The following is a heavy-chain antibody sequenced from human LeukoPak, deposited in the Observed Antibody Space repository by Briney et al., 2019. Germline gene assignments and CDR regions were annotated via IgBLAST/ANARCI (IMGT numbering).Heavy chain of an antibody. V-gene: IGHV3-30-3*01. CDR3: ARDLSPWEIRSGNY. J-gene: IGHJ4*02. CDR2: ISYDGSNK. Sequence: GGSLRLSCAASGFTFSSYATHWVRQAPGKGLEWVAVISYDGSNKYYADSVKGRFTISRDNSKNTLYLQMNSLRAEDTAVYYCARDLSPWEIRSGNYWGQGTLVTVSS. CDR1: GFTFSSYA. D-gene: IGHD3-10*01.